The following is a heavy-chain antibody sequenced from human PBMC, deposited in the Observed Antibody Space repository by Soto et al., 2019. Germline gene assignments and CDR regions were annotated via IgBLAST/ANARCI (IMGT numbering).Heavy chain of an antibody. CDR1: GFTFTSSA. J-gene: IGHJ6*02. CDR3: AAGPRYYDSSGFSRGLRYYYYGMDV. D-gene: IGHD3-22*01. CDR2: IVVGSGNT. V-gene: IGHV1-58*01. Sequence: SVKVSCKASGFTFTSSAVQWVRQARGQRLEWIGWIVVGSGNTNYAQKFQERVTITRDMSTSTAYMELSSLRSEDTAVYYCAAGPRYYDSSGFSRGLRYYYYGMDVRGQGTTVSVSS.